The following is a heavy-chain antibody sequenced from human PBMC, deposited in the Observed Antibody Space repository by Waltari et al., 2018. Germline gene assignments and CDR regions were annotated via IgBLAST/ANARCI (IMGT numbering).Heavy chain of an antibody. J-gene: IGHJ4*02. CDR2: INHSGST. V-gene: IGHV4-34*01. D-gene: IGHD3-3*01. CDR1: GGSFSGYY. Sequence: QVQLQQWGAGLLKPSETLSLTCAVYGGSFSGYYWSRIRQPPGKGREWIGEINHSGSTNYNPSLKSRVTISVDPSKNQFSLKLSSVTAADTAVYYCARGPGVLRFLEWFPRVYWGQGTLVTVSS. CDR3: ARGPGVLRFLEWFPRVY.